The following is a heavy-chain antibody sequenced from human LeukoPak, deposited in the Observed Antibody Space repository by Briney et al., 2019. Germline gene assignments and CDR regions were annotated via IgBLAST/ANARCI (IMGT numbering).Heavy chain of an antibody. Sequence: PSETLSLTCTVSGYSISSGYHWGWIRQPPGKGLEWIGSIYHSGSTYYNPSLKSRVTISVDTSKNQFSLKLSSVTAADTAVYYCARVVQSTDSSGFYLPEYFQHWGQGTLVTVSS. D-gene: IGHD3-22*01. CDR1: GYSISSGYH. CDR3: ARVVQSTDSSGFYLPEYFQH. V-gene: IGHV4-38-2*02. J-gene: IGHJ1*01. CDR2: IYHSGST.